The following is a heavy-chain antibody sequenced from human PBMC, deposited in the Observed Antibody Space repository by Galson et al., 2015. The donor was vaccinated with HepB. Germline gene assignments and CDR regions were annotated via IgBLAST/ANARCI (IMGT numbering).Heavy chain of an antibody. V-gene: IGHV3-74*01. CDR3: ARVSGTGCSNWDRVPYYFGLDV. CDR2: INNDGGNT. CDR1: GFTFSSYS. D-gene: IGHD6-13*01. Sequence: SLRLSCAASGFTFSSYSMRWVRQAPGKGLEWVSGINNDGGNTGYADTVKGRFTISRDNAKNTLSLQMNSLRVEDTAVYYCARVSGTGCSNWDRVPYYFGLDVWGQGTTVTVSS. J-gene: IGHJ6*02.